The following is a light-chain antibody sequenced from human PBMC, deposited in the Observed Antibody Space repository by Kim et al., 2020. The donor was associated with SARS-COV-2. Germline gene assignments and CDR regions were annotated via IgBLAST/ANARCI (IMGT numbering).Light chain of an antibody. V-gene: IGKV3-15*01. Sequence: YVSTGERATLSCRASQSVNTNLAWYQQRPGQAPRLLIFSASTRANGIPDRISASGSGTDFTLTISSMQSEDFGIYYCQQYHNWPTFGQGTRLEIK. CDR1: QSVNTN. CDR2: SAS. CDR3: QQYHNWPT. J-gene: IGKJ5*01.